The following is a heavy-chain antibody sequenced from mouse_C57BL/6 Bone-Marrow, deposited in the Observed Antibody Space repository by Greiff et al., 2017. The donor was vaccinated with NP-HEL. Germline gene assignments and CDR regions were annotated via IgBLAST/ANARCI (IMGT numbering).Heavy chain of an antibody. CDR2: IYPGNSDT. CDR3: TREAIYYGYDMDY. CDR1: GYTFTSYW. D-gene: IGHD2-2*01. J-gene: IGHJ4*01. Sequence: EVQRVESGTVLARPGASVKMSCKTSGYTFTSYWMHWVKQRPGQGLEWIGAIYPGNSDTSYNQKFKGKAKLTAVTSASTAYMELSSLTNDDSAVYYCTREAIYYGYDMDYWGQGTSVTVSS. V-gene: IGHV1-5*01.